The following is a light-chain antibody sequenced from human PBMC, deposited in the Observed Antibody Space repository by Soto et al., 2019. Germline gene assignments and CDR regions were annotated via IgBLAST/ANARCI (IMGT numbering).Light chain of an antibody. V-gene: IGLV2-14*01. CDR3: TSYEGGGKYV. CDR1: SSDVGAYNL. J-gene: IGLJ1*01. Sequence: QSVLTQPASVSGSPGQSVTISCTGTSSDVGAYNLVSWYQQYPGKAPKLMIYEVSNRPSGVSNRFSGSKSGNTASLTISGLQAEDEADYYCCTSYEGGGKYVFGPGIKVTV. CDR2: EVS.